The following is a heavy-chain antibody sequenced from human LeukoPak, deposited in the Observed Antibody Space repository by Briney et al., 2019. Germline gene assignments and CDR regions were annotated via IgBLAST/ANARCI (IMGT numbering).Heavy chain of an antibody. CDR2: IYSSGST. CDR1: GDSFIGGNYY. J-gene: IGHJ4*02. D-gene: IGHD2-2*02. CDR3: AGADCRTTSCYTSDY. Sequence: SETLSLTCTVSGDSFIGGNYYWTWLRQPAGKGLEWIGRIYSSGSTNYNPSLKSRVTISVDTSKNQFTMNLSSVTAADTAVYYCAGADCRTTSCYTSDYWGQGTPVTVSS. V-gene: IGHV4-61*02.